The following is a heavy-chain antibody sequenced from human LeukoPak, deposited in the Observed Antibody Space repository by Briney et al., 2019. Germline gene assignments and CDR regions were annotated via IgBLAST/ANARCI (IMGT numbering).Heavy chain of an antibody. D-gene: IGHD3-9*01. Sequence: ASVKVSCKASGYTFTSYDINWVRQATGQGLEWMGWMNPNSGNTGYAQKFQGRVTMTRNTSISTTYMELSSLRSEDTAVYYCMYYDILTGQPYWGQGTLVTVSS. CDR3: MYYDILTGQPY. CDR1: GYTFTSYD. CDR2: MNPNSGNT. J-gene: IGHJ4*02. V-gene: IGHV1-8*01.